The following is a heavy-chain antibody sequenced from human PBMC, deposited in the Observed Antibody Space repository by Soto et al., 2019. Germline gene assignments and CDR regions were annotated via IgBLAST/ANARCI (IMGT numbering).Heavy chain of an antibody. CDR2: INPSGGGT. V-gene: IGHV1-46*01. D-gene: IGHD3-3*02. Sequence: QVQLVQSGTEVKKPGASVKVSCKASGYTFLDFCIHWVRQAPGQGLEWMGFINPSGGGTTYAQQFQGRLTMPRDTSTSTVYMELISLRSEDTAIYYCARDKPFSAGYWGQGTLVT. CDR3: ARDKPFSAGY. CDR1: GYTFLDFC. J-gene: IGHJ4*02.